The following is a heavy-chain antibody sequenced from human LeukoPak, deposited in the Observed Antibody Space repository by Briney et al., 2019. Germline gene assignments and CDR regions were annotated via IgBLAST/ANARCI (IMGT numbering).Heavy chain of an antibody. Sequence: ASVKVSCKASGYTFTSYGISWVRQAPGQGLEWMGWISAYNGNTNYAQKLQGRVTMTTDTSTSTADMELRSLRSDDTAVYYCASVDCSGGSCQGNYWGQGTLVTVSS. D-gene: IGHD2-15*01. J-gene: IGHJ4*02. CDR1: GYTFTSYG. V-gene: IGHV1-18*01. CDR3: ASVDCSGGSCQGNY. CDR2: ISAYNGNT.